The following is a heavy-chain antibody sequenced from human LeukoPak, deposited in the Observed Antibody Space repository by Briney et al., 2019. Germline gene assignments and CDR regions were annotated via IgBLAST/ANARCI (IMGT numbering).Heavy chain of an antibody. D-gene: IGHD6-19*01. CDR2: IDHSGST. Sequence: PSETLSLTCTVAGYSISSGYYWGWIRQPPGKGLEWIGRIDHSGSTYYNPSLKSRVTISVDTSKNQFSLKLSSVTAADTAVYYCARGRPGYSSGWYQAALDYWGQGTLVTVSS. CDR1: GYSISSGYY. CDR3: ARGRPGYSSGWYQAALDY. V-gene: IGHV4-38-2*02. J-gene: IGHJ4*02.